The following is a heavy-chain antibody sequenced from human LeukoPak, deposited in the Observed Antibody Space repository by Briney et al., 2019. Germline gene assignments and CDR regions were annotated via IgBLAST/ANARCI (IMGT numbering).Heavy chain of an antibody. D-gene: IGHD2-2*01. Sequence: GGSLRLSCAASGITFSSYSMSWVRQAPGKGLEWVSSISFSGTTTYYADSVKGRFTVSRDNSKNTLYLQMDGLRDKDTDVYYCARDPTELHLLSYYFDYWGQGTLVAVSS. CDR2: ISFSGTTT. J-gene: IGHJ4*02. CDR3: ARDPTELHLLSYYFDY. CDR1: GITFSSYS. V-gene: IGHV3-23*01.